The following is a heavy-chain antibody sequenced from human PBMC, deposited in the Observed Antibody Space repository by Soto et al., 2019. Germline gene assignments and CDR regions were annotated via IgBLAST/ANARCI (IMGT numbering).Heavy chain of an antibody. CDR1: GFTFSSDW. Sequence: GGSLRLSCAASGFTFSSDWMHWVRQAPGKGLVWVSRINTDGSDTSYADSVKGRFTISRDNAKNTVYLQMNSLRAEDTAVYYCASSFTVPAAIGYWGQGTLVTVSS. V-gene: IGHV3-74*01. CDR2: INTDGSDT. CDR3: ASSFTVPAAIGY. J-gene: IGHJ4*02. D-gene: IGHD2-2*02.